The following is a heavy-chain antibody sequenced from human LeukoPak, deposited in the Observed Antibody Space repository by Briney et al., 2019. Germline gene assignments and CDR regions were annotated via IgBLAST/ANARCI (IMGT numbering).Heavy chain of an antibody. J-gene: IGHJ4*02. CDR1: GFSMSVYW. CDR3: ARDWGAYYHFFNY. D-gene: IGHD3-22*01. V-gene: IGHV3-7*01. CDR2: IKQDGSER. Sequence: GGSLRLSCEASGFSMSVYWMSWVRQAPGKGLEWVGNIKQDGSERNYVDSVKGRFTISRDNAKKSLYLQMNSLRAEDTAVYYCARDWGAYYHFFNYWGQGTLVTVSS.